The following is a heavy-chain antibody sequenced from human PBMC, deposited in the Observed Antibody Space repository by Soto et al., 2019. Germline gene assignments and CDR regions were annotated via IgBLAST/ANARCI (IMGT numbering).Heavy chain of an antibody. CDR3: AKGSFYYDTSGHLEY. CDR1: GFSFGDYA. V-gene: IGHV3-23*01. Sequence: EVQLLESGGGLLQPGGSLRLSCVASGFSFGDYAMNWVRQAPGKGLEWVSGLTGSGGHTYYADSVKGRFTISRDNSRNTLYLQANSLRVEDTAVYYCAKGSFYYDTSGHLEYWGQGALVAVSS. CDR2: LTGSGGHT. J-gene: IGHJ4*02. D-gene: IGHD3-22*01.